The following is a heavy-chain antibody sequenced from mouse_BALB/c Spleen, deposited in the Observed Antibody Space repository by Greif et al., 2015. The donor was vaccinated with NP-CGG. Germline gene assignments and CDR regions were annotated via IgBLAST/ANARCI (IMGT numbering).Heavy chain of an antibody. CDR2: IDPANGNT. CDR1: GFNIKDTY. D-gene: IGHD1-2*01. V-gene: IGHV14-3*02. CDR3: AFYGSFDY. J-gene: IGHJ2*01. Sequence: VHVKQSGAELVKPGASVKLSCTASGFNIKDTYMHWVKQRPEQGLEWIGRIDPANGNTKYDPKFQGKATITADTSSNTAYLQLSSLTSEDTAVYYCAFYGSFDYWGQGTTLTVSS.